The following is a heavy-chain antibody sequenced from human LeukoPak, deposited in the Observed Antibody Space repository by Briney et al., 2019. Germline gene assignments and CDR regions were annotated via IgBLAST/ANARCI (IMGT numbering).Heavy chain of an antibody. D-gene: IGHD3-22*01. V-gene: IGHV4-39*01. Sequence: PSETLSLTSTVSGGSISSSSYYWGWIRQPPGKGLEWIGSIYYSGSTYYNPSLKSRVTISVDTSKNQFSLKLSSVTAADTAVYYCARQHRGYYDSSGYYYDYWGQGTLVTVSS. CDR2: IYYSGST. CDR1: GGSISSSSYY. J-gene: IGHJ4*02. CDR3: ARQHRGYYDSSGYYYDY.